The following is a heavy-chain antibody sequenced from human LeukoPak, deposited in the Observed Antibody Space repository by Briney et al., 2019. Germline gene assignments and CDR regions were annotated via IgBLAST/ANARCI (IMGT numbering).Heavy chain of an antibody. CDR3: ARGRGYGGNYLRAFDI. CDR2: ISYSGST. V-gene: IGHV4-59*01. J-gene: IGHJ3*02. CDR1: GGSISRYY. D-gene: IGHD1-26*01. Sequence: KPSETLSLTCSVSGGSISRYYWSWIRQPPGKGLEWIGYISYSGSTNYNPSLKSRVAISVDTSKNQFSVKLSSVTAADTAVYFCARGRGYGGNYLRAFDIWGQGTMVTVSS.